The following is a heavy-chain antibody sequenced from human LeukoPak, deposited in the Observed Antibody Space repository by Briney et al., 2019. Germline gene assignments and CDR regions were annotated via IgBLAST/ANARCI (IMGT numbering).Heavy chain of an antibody. CDR3: ARDAPISGIAVAANWFDP. CDR1: GYTFTGYY. J-gene: IGHJ5*02. Sequence: ASVKVSCKASGYTFTGYYMHWVRQAPGQGLEWMGWINPNSGGTNYAQKFQGRVTMTRDTSISTAYMELSRLRSDDTAVYYCARDAPISGIAVAANWFDPWGQGTLVTVSS. V-gene: IGHV1-2*02. CDR2: INPNSGGT. D-gene: IGHD6-19*01.